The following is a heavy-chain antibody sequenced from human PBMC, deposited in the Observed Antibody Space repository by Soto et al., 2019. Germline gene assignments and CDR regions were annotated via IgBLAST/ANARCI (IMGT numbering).Heavy chain of an antibody. J-gene: IGHJ3*02. V-gene: IGHV3-23*01. CDR1: GFTFINYG. CDR3: ARVSGSGSYYGFDI. D-gene: IGHD1-26*01. CDR2: ISGSGRKT. Sequence: RLSCAASGFTFINYGMNWVRQAPGKGLEWVSFISGSGRKTDYADSVKGRFTISRDNSKNTLYLQMNSLRAEDTAIYYCARVSGSGSYYGFDIWGQGTMVTVSS.